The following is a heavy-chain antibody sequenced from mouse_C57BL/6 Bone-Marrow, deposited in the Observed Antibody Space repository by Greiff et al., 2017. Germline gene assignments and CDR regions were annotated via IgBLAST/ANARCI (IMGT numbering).Heavy chain of an antibody. CDR2: INPSTGGT. V-gene: IGHV1-42*01. CDR3: ARSTEDFDY. Sequence: VQLQQSGPELVKPGASVKISCKASGYSFTGYYMNWVKQSPEKSLEWIGEINPSTGGTTYNQKFKAKATLTVDKASSTAYMQLKSLTSEDSAVYYCARSTEDFDYWGQGTTLTVSS. J-gene: IGHJ2*01. CDR1: GYSFTGYY.